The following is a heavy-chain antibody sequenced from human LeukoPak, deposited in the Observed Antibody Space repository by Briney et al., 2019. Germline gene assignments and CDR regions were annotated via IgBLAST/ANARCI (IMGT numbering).Heavy chain of an antibody. Sequence: PVKVSCKASGGTFSSYATSWVRQAPGQGLEWMGRIIPIFGTANYAQKFQGRVTITTDESTSTAYMELSSLRSEDTAVYYCASQPWYYDFWSGPVGLGVWGKGTTVTVSS. CDR3: ASQPWYYDFWSGPVGLGV. J-gene: IGHJ6*04. CDR2: IIPIFGTA. D-gene: IGHD3-3*01. CDR1: GGTFSSYA. V-gene: IGHV1-69*05.